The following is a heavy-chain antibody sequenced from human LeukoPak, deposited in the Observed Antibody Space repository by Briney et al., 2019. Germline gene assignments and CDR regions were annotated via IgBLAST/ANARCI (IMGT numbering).Heavy chain of an antibody. CDR3: ATFGVIVRNNYLDY. V-gene: IGHV3-23*01. CDR1: GLTFSNYA. J-gene: IGHJ4*02. Sequence: PGGSLRLSCAASGLTFSNYAMSWVRQVPGKGLEWVSAISGNGGSTYYADSVKGRFTISRDNSKNTLYLQMSSLRAEDTAVYYCATFGVIVRNNYLDYWGQGALVAVSS. D-gene: IGHD3-3*01. CDR2: ISGNGGST.